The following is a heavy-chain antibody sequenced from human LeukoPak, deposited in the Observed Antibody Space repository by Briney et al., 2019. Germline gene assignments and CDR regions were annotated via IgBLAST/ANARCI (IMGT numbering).Heavy chain of an antibody. V-gene: IGHV3-30*18. CDR1: GFTFSSYG. CDR2: ISYDGSNK. CDR3: AKESPGYSYGFDY. D-gene: IGHD5-18*01. Sequence: PGGSLRLSCAASGFTFSSYGMHCVRQAPGKGQEWVAVISYDGSNKYYADSVKGRFTISRDNSKNTLYLQMNSLRAEDTAVYYRAKESPGYSYGFDYWGQGTLVTVSS. J-gene: IGHJ4*02.